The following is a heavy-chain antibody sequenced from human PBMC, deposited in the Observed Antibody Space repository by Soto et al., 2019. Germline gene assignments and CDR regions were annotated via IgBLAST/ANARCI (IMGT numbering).Heavy chain of an antibody. J-gene: IGHJ6*02. CDR1: GFTFSSDW. D-gene: IGHD3-3*01. CDR2: IKQDGSEK. V-gene: IGHV3-7*01. Sequence: PGGSLRLSCAASGFTFSSDWMSWVRQAPGKGLEWVANIKQDGSEKYYVDSVKGRFTISRDNAKNSLYLQMNSLRAEDTAVYYCARDRYSYYDFWSGSLPYYYYGMDVWGQGTTVTVSS. CDR3: ARDRYSYYDFWSGSLPYYYYGMDV.